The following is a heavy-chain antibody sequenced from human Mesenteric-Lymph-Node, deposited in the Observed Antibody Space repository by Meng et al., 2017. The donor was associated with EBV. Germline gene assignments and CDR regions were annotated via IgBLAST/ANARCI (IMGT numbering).Heavy chain of an antibody. D-gene: IGHD3-10*01. CDR3: AKVDGSGRSNWFDP. J-gene: IGHJ5*02. Sequence: QVQLQESGPGLVKPSGTLSLTCAVPGGSISSYNWWSWVRQTPGKGLEWIGEIFHSGTTNNNPSLRSRLTLSVDKSKNQFSLRLSSVTAADTAVYYCAKVDGSGRSNWFDPWGQGTLVTVSS. CDR1: GGSISSYNW. V-gene: IGHV4-4*02. CDR2: IFHSGTT.